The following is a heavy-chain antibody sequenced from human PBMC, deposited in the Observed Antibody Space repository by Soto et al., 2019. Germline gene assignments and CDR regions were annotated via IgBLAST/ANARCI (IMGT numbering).Heavy chain of an antibody. CDR2: ISSSSSYI. Sequence: GGSLRLCCAASGFTFSSYSMNWVRQAPGKGLEWVSSISSSSSYIYYADSVKGRFTISRDNAKNSLYLQMNSLRAEDTAVYYCARDAVDFYGMDVWGQGTTVTVSS. CDR1: GFTFSSYS. J-gene: IGHJ6*02. CDR3: ARDAVDFYGMDV. V-gene: IGHV3-21*01.